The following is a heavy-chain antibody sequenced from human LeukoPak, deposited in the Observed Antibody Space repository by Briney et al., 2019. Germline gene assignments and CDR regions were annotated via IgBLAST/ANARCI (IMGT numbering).Heavy chain of an antibody. CDR1: GFTFSTYT. D-gene: IGHD3-22*01. Sequence: GGSLRLSCAASGFTFSTYTMSWVRQRPGQGLEWVSTISPSGDITQYADSVKGHFTISRDNSETTLFLQMTSLRVEDAAVYYCARKSSGHYPFDCWGQGTLVTVSS. J-gene: IGHJ4*02. V-gene: IGHV3-23*01. CDR2: ISPSGDIT. CDR3: ARKSSGHYPFDC.